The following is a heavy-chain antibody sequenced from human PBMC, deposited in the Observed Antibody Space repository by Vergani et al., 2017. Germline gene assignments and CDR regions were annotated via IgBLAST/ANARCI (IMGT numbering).Heavy chain of an antibody. V-gene: IGHV3-64*01. CDR1: GFTFSSYA. CDR3: ERENTMVRGNYYYYGMDV. CDR2: ISSNGDST. D-gene: IGHD3-10*01. Sequence: EVQLVESGGGLVQPGGSLRLSCAASGFTFSSYAMHWVRQAPGKGLEYVSTISSNGDSTYYTNSVKGRFTISRDNSKNTLYLQVASLRSEDMAVYYCERENTMVRGNYYYYGMDVWGQGTTVTVSS. J-gene: IGHJ6*02.